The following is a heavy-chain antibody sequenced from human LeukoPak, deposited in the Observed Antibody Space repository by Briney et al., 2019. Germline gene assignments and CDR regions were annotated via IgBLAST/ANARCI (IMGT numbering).Heavy chain of an antibody. J-gene: IGHJ4*02. CDR3: AKISSGWVSPFFDY. Sequence: PGGSLRLSCTASGFTFSSYTMTWVRQAPGKGLKWVSTITTGDGNTYYADSVKGRFTVSRDDSKNTLYLQMNSLRAEDTAVYYCAKISSGWVSPFFDYWGQGTLVTVSS. CDR1: GFTFSSYT. CDR2: ITTGDGNT. D-gene: IGHD6-19*01. V-gene: IGHV3-23*01.